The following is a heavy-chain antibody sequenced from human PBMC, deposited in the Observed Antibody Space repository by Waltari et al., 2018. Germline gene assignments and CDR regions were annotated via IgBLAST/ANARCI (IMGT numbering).Heavy chain of an antibody. J-gene: IGHJ3*02. CDR1: GYSISRGSY. V-gene: IGHV4-38-2*01. D-gene: IGHD2-21*01. Sequence: QVQLQASGPGLVKPSETLSLPCAVSGYSISRGSYWVWLRQPPGKGLEWIVRIYHSGSTYYNPSLKSRVTISVDTSKNQFALKLSSVTAADTAVYYCARHVWAYCGGDCYSRFAFDIWGQGTMVTVSS. CDR3: ARHVWAYCGGDCYSRFAFDI. CDR2: IYHSGST.